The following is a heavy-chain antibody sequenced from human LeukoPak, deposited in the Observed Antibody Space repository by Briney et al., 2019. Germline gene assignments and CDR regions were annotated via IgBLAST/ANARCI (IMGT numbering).Heavy chain of an antibody. CDR1: RFTFDDYA. CDR2: ISWNSGSI. V-gene: IGHV3-9*01. Sequence: GGSLRLSSAASRFTFDDYAMLWLRHAPGKGLEGVSGISWNSGSIGYADSVKGRFTISRDNAKNSLYLQMNSLRAEDTALYYCAKDTSYGYFDYWGQGTLVPVSS. D-gene: IGHD5-18*01. J-gene: IGHJ4*02. CDR3: AKDTSYGYFDY.